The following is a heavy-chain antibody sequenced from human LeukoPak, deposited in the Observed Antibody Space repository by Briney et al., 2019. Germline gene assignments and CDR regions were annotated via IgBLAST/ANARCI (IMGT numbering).Heavy chain of an antibody. CDR3: ARTPPRIQLWFRLFLDAFDI. D-gene: IGHD5-18*01. CDR2: IYYSGST. J-gene: IGHJ3*02. CDR1: GGSISSSSYY. Sequence: PSETLSLTCTVSGGSISSSSYYWGWIRQPPGKGLEWIGSIYYSGSTYYNPSLKSRVTISVDTSKNQFSLKLSSVTAADTAVYYCARTPPRIQLWFRLFLDAFDIWGQGTMVTASS. V-gene: IGHV4-39*01.